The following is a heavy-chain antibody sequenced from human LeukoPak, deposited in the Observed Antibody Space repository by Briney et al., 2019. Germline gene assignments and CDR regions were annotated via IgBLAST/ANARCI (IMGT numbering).Heavy chain of an antibody. J-gene: IGHJ4*02. CDR3: AKVRGYYSYYFDY. CDR2: ISWNSGSI. D-gene: IGHD3-22*01. V-gene: IGHV3-9*01. Sequence: GGSLRLSCAASGFTFDDYAMHWVRQAPGKGLEWVSGISWNSGSIGYADSVKGRFTISRDNAKNSLYLQMNSLRAEDTALYYCAKVRGYYSYYFDYWGQGTLVTVSS. CDR1: GFTFDDYA.